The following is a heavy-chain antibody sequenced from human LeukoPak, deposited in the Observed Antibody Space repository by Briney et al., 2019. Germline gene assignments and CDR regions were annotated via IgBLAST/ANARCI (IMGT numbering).Heavy chain of an antibody. V-gene: IGHV3-23*01. D-gene: IGHD1-26*01. CDR2: ISNSGGTI. Sequence: PGGSLRLSCAASRFTFSNAWMSWVRQAPGEGLEWVSAISNSGGTIHYADSVKGRFTISRDNSKNTLYLQMNSLTAEDTAVYHCAKGKGTGSYYYFDYWGQGTLVIVSS. J-gene: IGHJ4*02. CDR1: RFTFSNAW. CDR3: AKGKGTGSYYYFDY.